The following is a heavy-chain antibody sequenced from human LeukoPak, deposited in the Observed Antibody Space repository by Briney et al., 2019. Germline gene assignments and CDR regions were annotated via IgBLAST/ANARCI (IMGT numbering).Heavy chain of an antibody. CDR3: ARDHRWGPDY. J-gene: IGHJ4*02. CDR1: GFTFSSYA. Sequence: GGSLRLSCAASGFTFSSYAMHWVRQAPGKGLEWVAVISYDGSNKYYADSVKGRFTISRDNSKNTLYLQMNSLRAEDTAVYYCARDHRWGPDYWGQGTLVTVSS. V-gene: IGHV3-30*04. CDR2: ISYDGSNK. D-gene: IGHD4-23*01.